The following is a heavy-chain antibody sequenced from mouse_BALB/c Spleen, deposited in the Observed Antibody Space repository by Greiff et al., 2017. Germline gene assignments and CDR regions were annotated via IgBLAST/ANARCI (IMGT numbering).Heavy chain of an antibody. V-gene: IGHV5-4*02. J-gene: IGHJ4*01. D-gene: IGHD1-1*01. CDR3: AREAHYYGSSYGAMDY. Sequence: EVHLVESGGGLVKPGGSLKLSCAASGFTFSDYYMYWVRQTPEKRLEWVATISDGGSYTYYPDSVKGRFTISRDNAKNNLYLQMSSLKSEDTAMYYCAREAHYYGSSYGAMDYWGQGTSVTVSS. CDR1: GFTFSDYY. CDR2: ISDGGSYT.